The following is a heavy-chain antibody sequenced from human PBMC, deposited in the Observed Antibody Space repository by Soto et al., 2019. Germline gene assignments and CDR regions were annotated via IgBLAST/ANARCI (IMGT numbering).Heavy chain of an antibody. J-gene: IGHJ6*02. CDR2: ISSSSSYI. CDR1: GFTFSSYS. Sequence: VGSLRLSCAASGFTFSSYSMNWVRQAPGKGLEWVSSISSSSSYIYYADSVKGRFTISRDNAKNSLYLQMNSLRAEDTAVYYCARALYSIITDYYGMDVWGQGTTVTVSS. D-gene: IGHD6-13*01. V-gene: IGHV3-21*01. CDR3: ARALYSIITDYYGMDV.